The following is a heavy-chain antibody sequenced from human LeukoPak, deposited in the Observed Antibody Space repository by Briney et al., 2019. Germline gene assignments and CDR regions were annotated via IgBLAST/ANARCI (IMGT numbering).Heavy chain of an antibody. CDR1: GGSFSGYY. CDR2: INHSGST. V-gene: IGHV4-34*01. J-gene: IGHJ4*02. CDR3: ARVREEVEMATMITVDFDY. D-gene: IGHD5-24*01. Sequence: SETLSLTCAVYGGSFSGYYWSWIRQPPGKGLEWIGEINHSGSTNYNPSLKSRVTISVDTSKNQFSLKLSSVTAADTAVYYCARVREEVEMATMITVDFDYWGQGTLVTVSS.